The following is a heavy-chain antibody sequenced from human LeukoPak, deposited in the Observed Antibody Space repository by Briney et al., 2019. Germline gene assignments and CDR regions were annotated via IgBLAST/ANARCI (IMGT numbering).Heavy chain of an antibody. CDR1: GYTFTGYY. J-gene: IGHJ4*02. CDR2: INPNSGGT. D-gene: IGHD3-22*01. V-gene: IGHV1-2*02. CDR3: ARDWLDSSGYYYFDY. Sequence: VASVKVSCKASGYTFTGYYMHWVRQAPGQGLEWMGWINPNSGGTNYAQKFQGRVTMTRDTSISTAYMELSRLRSDDTAVYYCARDWLDSSGYYYFDYWGQGTLVTVSS.